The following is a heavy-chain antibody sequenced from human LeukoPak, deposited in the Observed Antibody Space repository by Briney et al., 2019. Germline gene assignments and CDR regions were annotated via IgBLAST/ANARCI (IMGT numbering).Heavy chain of an antibody. CDR3: AKEAPADDFWSGSYNWFDP. V-gene: IGHV3-30*02. D-gene: IGHD3-3*01. CDR2: IRYDGSNK. J-gene: IGHJ5*02. CDR1: GFTFSSYG. Sequence: PGGSLRLSCAASGFTFSSYGMHWVRQAPGKGLEWVAFIRYDGSNKYYADSVKGRFTISRDNSKNTLYLQMNSLRAEDTAVYYCAKEAPADDFWSGSYNWFDPWGQGTLVTVSS.